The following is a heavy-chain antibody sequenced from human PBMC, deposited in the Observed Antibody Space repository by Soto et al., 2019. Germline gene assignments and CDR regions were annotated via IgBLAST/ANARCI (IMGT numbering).Heavy chain of an antibody. V-gene: IGHV3-33*01. CDR2: IWYDGSNK. CDR1: GFTFSSYG. D-gene: IGHD2-15*01. J-gene: IGHJ6*02. Sequence: GGSLRLSCAASGFTFSSYGMHWVRQAPGKGLEWVAVIWYDGSNKYYADSVKGRFTISRDNSKSTLYLQMNSLRAEDTAVYYCARDMGYCSGGSCYWPPTEYGMDVWGQGTTVTVSS. CDR3: ARDMGYCSGGSCYWPPTEYGMDV.